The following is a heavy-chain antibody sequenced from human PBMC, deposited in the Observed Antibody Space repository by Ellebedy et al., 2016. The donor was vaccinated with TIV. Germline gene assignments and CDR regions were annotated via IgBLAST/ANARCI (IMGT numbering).Heavy chain of an antibody. CDR1: GYTVSDNY. Sequence: GESLKISCAASGYTVSDNYMSWVRQAPGKGLEWVSIIYGGGNTYYADSVKGRFTISRDNSKNTVYLQMNSLRADDTAVYYCARKSTFDYWGQGTLVTVSS. CDR2: IYGGGNT. J-gene: IGHJ4*02. CDR3: ARKSTFDY. D-gene: IGHD2-2*01. V-gene: IGHV3-66*01.